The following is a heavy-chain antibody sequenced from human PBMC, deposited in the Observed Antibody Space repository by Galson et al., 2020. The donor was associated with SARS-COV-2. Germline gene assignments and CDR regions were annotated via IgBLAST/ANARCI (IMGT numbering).Heavy chain of an antibody. V-gene: IGHV3-33*01. CDR2: IWYDGSNK. D-gene: IGHD6-13*01. CDR3: ARDRQLVGVDRLAVDAFDI. J-gene: IGHJ3*02. Sequence: GESLKISCAASGFTFSSYGMHWVRQAPGKGLEWVAVIWYDGSNKYYADSVKGRITISRDNSKNTLYLQMNSLRAQDTAVYYCARDRQLVGVDRLAVDAFDIWGQGTMVTFSS. CDR1: GFTFSSYG.